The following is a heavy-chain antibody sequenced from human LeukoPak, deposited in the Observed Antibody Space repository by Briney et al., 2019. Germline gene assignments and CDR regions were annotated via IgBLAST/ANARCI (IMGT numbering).Heavy chain of an antibody. CDR2: IGRDGGST. CDR1: GFPFDDYA. V-gene: IGHV3-43*01. D-gene: IGHD3-10*01. Sequence: PGGSLRLSCAASGFPFDDYAMHWVRHAPGKGLEWVSFIGRDGGSTYYADSVKGRFTISRDNSRNSLYLQMNSLRIEDTALYYCAKDKESLVWFGASDYWGQGTLVTVSS. J-gene: IGHJ4*01. CDR3: AKDKESLVWFGASDY.